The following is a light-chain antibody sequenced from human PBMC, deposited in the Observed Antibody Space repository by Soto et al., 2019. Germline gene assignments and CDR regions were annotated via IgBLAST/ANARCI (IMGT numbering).Light chain of an antibody. CDR2: DAS. V-gene: IGKV1-27*01. J-gene: IGKJ3*01. CDR1: QGISNY. Sequence: DIQMTQSPSSLSASVGDRVTITCRASQGISNYLAWYQQKPGKVPKLLIYDASTLQSGVPSRFSGSGSGTDFTLTISSLQPEDVATYYCQKYNSAPIFTFGPGTKVDIK. CDR3: QKYNSAPIFT.